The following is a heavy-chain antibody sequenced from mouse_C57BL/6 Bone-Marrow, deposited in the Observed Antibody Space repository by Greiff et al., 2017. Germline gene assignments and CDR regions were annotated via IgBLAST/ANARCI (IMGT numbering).Heavy chain of an antibody. V-gene: IGHV5-4*03. CDR3: ARVVASRYYFDY. J-gene: IGHJ2*01. CDR1: GFTFSSYA. Sequence: EVKLEESGGGLVKPGGSLKLSCAASGFTFSSYAMSWVRQTPEKRLEWVATISDGGSYTYYPDNVKGRFTISRDNAKNNLYLQMSHLKSEDTAMNYCARVVASRYYFDYWGQGTTLTVSS. CDR2: ISDGGSYT. D-gene: IGHD1-1*01.